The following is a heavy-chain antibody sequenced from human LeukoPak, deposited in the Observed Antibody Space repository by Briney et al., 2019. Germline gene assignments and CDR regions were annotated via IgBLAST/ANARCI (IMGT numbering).Heavy chain of an antibody. CDR2: IWYDGSNK. V-gene: IGHV3-33*01. CDR3: ARAGSDYFDY. Sequence: GGSLRLSCAASGFTFSSYGRHWVRQAPGKGLEWVAVIWYDGSNKYYADSVEGRFTISRENSKNTLYLQMNSLRAEDTAVYYCARAGSDYFDYWGQGTLVTVSS. D-gene: IGHD6-19*01. CDR1: GFTFSSYG. J-gene: IGHJ4*02.